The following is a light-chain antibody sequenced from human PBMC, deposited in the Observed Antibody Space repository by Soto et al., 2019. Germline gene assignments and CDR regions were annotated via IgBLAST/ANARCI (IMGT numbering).Light chain of an antibody. CDR1: QSISSW. CDR2: KAS. Sequence: DIQRTQSPSTLSASVGDRVTITCRASQSISSWLAWYQQKPGKAPKLLIYKASSLESGVPSRFSGSGSRTEFTLTISSLQPDDFATYYCQQLYSHPLTFGGGTKVDIK. CDR3: QQLYSHPLT. J-gene: IGKJ4*01. V-gene: IGKV1-5*03.